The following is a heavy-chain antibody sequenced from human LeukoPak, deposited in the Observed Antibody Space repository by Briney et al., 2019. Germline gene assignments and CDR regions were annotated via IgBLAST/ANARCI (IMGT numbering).Heavy chain of an antibody. CDR2: ISSGGDYI. D-gene: IGHD6-6*01. V-gene: IGHV3-21*01. Sequence: GRSLRLSCAASGFTFSSYAMHWVRQAPGKGLEWVSSISSGGDYIYYADSVKGRFTISRDNAKNSVFLQMDSLRAEDTALYYCARDGSSAIDYWGQGTLVTVSS. J-gene: IGHJ4*02. CDR3: ARDGSSAIDY. CDR1: GFTFSSYA.